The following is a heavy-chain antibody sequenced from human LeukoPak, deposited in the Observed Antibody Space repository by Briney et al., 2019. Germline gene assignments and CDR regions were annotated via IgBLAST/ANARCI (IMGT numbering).Heavy chain of an antibody. CDR1: GFTFTCCW. D-gene: IGHD1-26*01. CDR3: ARVPGRTRYFDS. V-gene: IGHV3-7*01. Sequence: GGSLRLSCAASGFTFTCCWMSWVRQTPGKGLEWVASIKQDGREKFYADSVKGRFTISRDNAKNSLYLQVNSLRAEDTAVYYCARVPGRTRYFDSWGQGILVTVSS. J-gene: IGHJ4*02. CDR2: IKQDGREK.